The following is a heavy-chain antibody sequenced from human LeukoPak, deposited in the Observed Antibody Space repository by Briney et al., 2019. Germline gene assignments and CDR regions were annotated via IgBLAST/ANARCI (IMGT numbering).Heavy chain of an antibody. D-gene: IGHD3-16*01. CDR3: ARPHQDYVWGSPDY. Sequence: GGSLRLSCAASGFTFSSYSMNWVRQAPGKGLEWVSYISSSSRTIYYADSVKGRFTISRDNAKNSLYLQMNTLRDEDTAVYYCARPHQDYVWGSPDYWAREPWSPSPQ. CDR2: ISSSSRTI. J-gene: IGHJ4*02. CDR1: GFTFSSYS. V-gene: IGHV3-48*02.